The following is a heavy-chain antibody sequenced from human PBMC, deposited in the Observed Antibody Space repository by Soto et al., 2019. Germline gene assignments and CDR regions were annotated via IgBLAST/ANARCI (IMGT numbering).Heavy chain of an antibody. CDR2: IYYSGST. D-gene: IGHD1-7*01. CDR3: ASPKGITGTKGSWFDP. J-gene: IGHJ5*02. Sequence: SETLSLTCTVSGGSISSSSYYWGWIRQPPGKGLEWIGSIYYSGSTYYNPSLKSRVTISVDTSKNQFSLKLSSVTAADTAVYYCASPKGITGTKGSWFDPWGQGTLVTVSS. V-gene: IGHV4-39*01. CDR1: GGSISSSSYY.